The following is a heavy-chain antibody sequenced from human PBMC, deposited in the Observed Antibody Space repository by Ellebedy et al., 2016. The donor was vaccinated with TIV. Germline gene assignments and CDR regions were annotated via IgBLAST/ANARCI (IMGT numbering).Heavy chain of an antibody. Sequence: GESLKISCAVSGFPFSSYNMNWLRQAPGKGLEWVSAVNSVSTSMFYADSVKGRFTVSRDNSKNTLYLQMNSLRAEDTAIYYCAKIAVSGLWYFDLWGRGTLVTVSS. V-gene: IGHV3-21*04. CDR2: VNSVSTSM. D-gene: IGHD6-13*01. CDR1: GFPFSSYN. J-gene: IGHJ2*01. CDR3: AKIAVSGLWYFDL.